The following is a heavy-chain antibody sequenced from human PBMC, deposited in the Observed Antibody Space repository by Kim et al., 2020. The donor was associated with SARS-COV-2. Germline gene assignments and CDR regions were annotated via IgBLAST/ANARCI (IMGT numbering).Heavy chain of an antibody. Sequence: SETLSLTCTVSGGSISSSSYYWGWIRQPPGKGLEWIGSIYYSGSTYYNPSLKSRVTISVDTSKNQFSLKLSSVTAADTAVYYCARLDFWSGYMDWGQGTLVTVSS. V-gene: IGHV4-39*01. D-gene: IGHD3-3*01. CDR2: IYYSGST. CDR3: ARLDFWSGYMD. J-gene: IGHJ4*02. CDR1: GGSISSSSYY.